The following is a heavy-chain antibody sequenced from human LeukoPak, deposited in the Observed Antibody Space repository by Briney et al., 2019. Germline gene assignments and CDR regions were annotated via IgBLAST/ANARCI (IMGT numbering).Heavy chain of an antibody. J-gene: IGHJ4*02. V-gene: IGHV1-2*02. CDR1: GYTFTGYY. CDR3: ARTKPPCTSCLLLDY. CDR2: INPNSGGT. D-gene: IGHD2-2*01. Sequence: ASVKVSCKASGYTFTGYYIHWLRQAPGQGLEWMGWINPNSGGTNYAQKFQGLVTMSRDTFITTAYMEFSRLTSDDTAVYCCARTKPPCTSCLLLDYWGQGTLVTVSS.